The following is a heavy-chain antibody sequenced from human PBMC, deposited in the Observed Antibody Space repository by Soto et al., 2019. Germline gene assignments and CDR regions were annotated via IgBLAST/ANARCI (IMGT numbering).Heavy chain of an antibody. CDR3: TTATESKDAFDI. Sequence: PGGSLRLSCAASGFTFSNAWMSWVRQAPGKGLEWVGRIKSKTDGGTTDYAAPVKGRFTISRDDSKNTLYLQMNSLKTEDTAVYYCTTATESKDAFDIWGQGTMVTVSS. V-gene: IGHV3-15*01. CDR2: IKSKTDGGTT. CDR1: GFTFSNAW. J-gene: IGHJ3*02.